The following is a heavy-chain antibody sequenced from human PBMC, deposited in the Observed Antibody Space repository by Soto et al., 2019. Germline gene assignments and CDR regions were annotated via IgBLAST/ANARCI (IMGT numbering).Heavy chain of an antibody. CDR2: IYYSGST. Sequence: SETLSLTCTVSGGSISSYYWSWIRQPPGKGLEWIGYIYYSGSTNYNPSLKSRVTISVDTSKNQFSLKLSSVTAADAAVYYCARDDSYGNSFEYWGQGKLVTVS. CDR1: GGSISSYY. D-gene: IGHD4-17*01. CDR3: ARDDSYGNSFEY. J-gene: IGHJ4*02. V-gene: IGHV4-59*01.